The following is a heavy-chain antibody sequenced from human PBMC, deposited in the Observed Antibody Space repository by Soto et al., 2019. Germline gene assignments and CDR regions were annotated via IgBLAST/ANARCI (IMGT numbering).Heavy chain of an antibody. Sequence: PGGSLRLSCAASGCTFSNYTMNWVRQAPGRGLEWVALISYDEIDKYFADAVKGRLTISRDNSANTWYLQMDSLRPEDTAGYYCAGRSESSDYWGRGTLVTVSS. V-gene: IGHV3-30*04. CDR3: AGRSESSDY. CDR2: ISYDEIDK. CDR1: GCTFSNYT. D-gene: IGHD3-10*01. J-gene: IGHJ4*02.